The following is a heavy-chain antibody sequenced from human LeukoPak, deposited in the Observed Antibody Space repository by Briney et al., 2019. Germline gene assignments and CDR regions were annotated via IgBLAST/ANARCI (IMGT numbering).Heavy chain of an antibody. CDR2: IRSSSRTI. V-gene: IGHV3-48*01. J-gene: IGHJ4*02. D-gene: IGHD3-10*01. Sequence: GGSLRLSCAASGFTFSSYSMNWVRRAPGKGPEWVSYIRSSSRTIYYADSVKGRFTISRDNAKNSLYLQMNSLRAEDTAVYYCARDGSGRVPEMSAPDYWGQGTLVTVSS. CDR3: ARDGSGRVPEMSAPDY. CDR1: GFTFSSYS.